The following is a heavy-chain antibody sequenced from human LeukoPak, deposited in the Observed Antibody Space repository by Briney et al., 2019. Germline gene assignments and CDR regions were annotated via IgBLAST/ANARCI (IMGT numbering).Heavy chain of an antibody. V-gene: IGHV4-34*01. CDR2: INHSGST. D-gene: IGHD3-10*01. J-gene: IGHJ5*02. CDR3: ASRLWFGERRFDP. CDR1: GGSFSGYY. Sequence: SETLSLTCAVYGGSFSGYYWSWIRQPPGKGLEWIGEINHSGSTNYNPSLKSRVTISVDTSKNQFSLKLSSVTAADTAVYYCASRLWFGERRFDPWGQGTLVTVSS.